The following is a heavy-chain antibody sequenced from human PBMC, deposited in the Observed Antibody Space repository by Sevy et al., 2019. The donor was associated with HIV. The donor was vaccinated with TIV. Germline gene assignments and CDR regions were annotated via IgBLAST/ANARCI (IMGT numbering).Heavy chain of an antibody. J-gene: IGHJ6*02. Sequence: GGSLRLSCAASGFTFSDYYMSWIRQAPGKGLEWVSYISSSGSTIYYADSVKGRFTISRDNAKNSLYLQRNRLRAEDTAVYYCARDLMVDATAYYGMDVWGQGTTVTVSS. CDR3: ARDLMVDATAYYGMDV. CDR1: GFTFSDYY. V-gene: IGHV3-11*04. D-gene: IGHD2-8*01. CDR2: ISSSGSTI.